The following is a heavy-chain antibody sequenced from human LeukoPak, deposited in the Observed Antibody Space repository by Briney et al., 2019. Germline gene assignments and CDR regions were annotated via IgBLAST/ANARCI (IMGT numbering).Heavy chain of an antibody. CDR1: GFTVSCYA. D-gene: IGHD5-18*01. J-gene: IGHJ3*02. CDR3: AGVDAAMPDAFDI. Sequence: PGGSLRLSCAASGFTVSCYAMHWVRQAPGKGLEWVAAISYDGGNKYSADSVKGRFTISRDNSKNTLYLQMNSLRADDTAVYYCAGVDAAMPDAFDIWGQGTTVTVSS. V-gene: IGHV3-30*04. CDR2: ISYDGGNK.